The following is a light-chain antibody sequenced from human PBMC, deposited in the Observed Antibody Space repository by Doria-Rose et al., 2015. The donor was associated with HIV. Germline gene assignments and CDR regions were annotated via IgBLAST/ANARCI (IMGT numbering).Light chain of an antibody. CDR3: HQYGTSWT. CDR1: QSFSSNY. V-gene: IGKV3-20*01. J-gene: IGKJ1*01. CDR2: DGT. Sequence: EIVLTQSPGTLSLSPGARATLSCRASQSFSSNYLAWYQQKPGQAPSLLIYDGTTRATCIPDRVSASGSGTDITLTINRLEPEDFALYYCHQYGTSWTFGQGTKVEI.